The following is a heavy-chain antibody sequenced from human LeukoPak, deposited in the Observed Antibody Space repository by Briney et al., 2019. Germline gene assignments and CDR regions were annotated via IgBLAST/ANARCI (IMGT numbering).Heavy chain of an antibody. CDR1: GGSISSSSYY. V-gene: IGHV4-39*01. J-gene: IGHJ4*02. CDR3: ARHDVTIFGVVSATHFDY. Sequence: SETLSLTCTVSGGSISSSSYYWGWIRQPPGKGLEWVGSIYYSGSTYYNPSLKSRVTISVDTSKNHFSLKLNSVTAADTAVYYCARHDVTIFGVVSATHFDYWGQGTLVTVSS. D-gene: IGHD3-3*01. CDR2: IYYSGST.